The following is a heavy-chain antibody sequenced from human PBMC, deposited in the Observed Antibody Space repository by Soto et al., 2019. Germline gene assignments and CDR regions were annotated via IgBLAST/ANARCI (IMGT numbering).Heavy chain of an antibody. Sequence: PSETLSLTCTVSGGSISDYYWSWIRQPPGKGLEWIGYIYYTGSTNYNPSLKSGVTISIEKSKNQFSLKLSSVTAADTAVYSCARVIAAAGPFDYWGQGTLVTVSS. V-gene: IGHV4-59*01. J-gene: IGHJ4*02. CDR1: GGSISDYY. D-gene: IGHD6-13*01. CDR2: IYYTGST. CDR3: ARVIAAAGPFDY.